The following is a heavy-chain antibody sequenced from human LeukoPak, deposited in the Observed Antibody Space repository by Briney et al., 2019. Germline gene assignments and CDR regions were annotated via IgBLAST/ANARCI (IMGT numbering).Heavy chain of an antibody. J-gene: IGHJ5*01. Sequence: GGSLRLSCAGSGFTFRNYNMNWVRQAPGKGLEWVSYITGSSSTIYYAASVQGRFTISRDNAKNSLYLQMSSLRAEDTAVYYCAREPTYTSSWYTTCDSWGQGTLVSVSS. CDR1: GFTFRNYN. D-gene: IGHD6-13*01. CDR3: AREPTYTSSWYTTCDS. V-gene: IGHV3-48*01. CDR2: ITGSSSTI.